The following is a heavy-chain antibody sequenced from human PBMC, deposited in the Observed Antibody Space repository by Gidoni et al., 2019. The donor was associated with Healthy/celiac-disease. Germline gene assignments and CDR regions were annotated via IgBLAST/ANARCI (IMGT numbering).Heavy chain of an antibody. Sequence: VSCKASGGTFSSYAISWVRQAPGQGLEWMGGIIPIFGTANYAQKFQGRVTITADESTSTAYMELSSLRSEDTAVYYCARDPRILYCSSTSCYRRIAADYYYYYYGMDVWGQGTTVTVSS. V-gene: IGHV1-69*01. CDR2: IIPIFGTA. CDR1: GGTFSSYA. D-gene: IGHD2-2*01. CDR3: ARDPRILYCSSTSCYRRIAADYYYYYYGMDV. J-gene: IGHJ6*02.